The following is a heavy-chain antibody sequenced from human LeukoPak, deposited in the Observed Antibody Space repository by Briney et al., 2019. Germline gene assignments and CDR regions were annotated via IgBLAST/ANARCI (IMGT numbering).Heavy chain of an antibody. CDR3: ARGRGARPLFDY. J-gene: IGHJ4*02. V-gene: IGHV3-9*01. Sequence: PGGSLRLSCAASGFTFDDYAMHWVRQAPGKGLEWVSGISWNSGSIGYADSVKGRFTISRGNAKNSLYLQMNSLRAEDTALYYCARGRGARPLFDYWGQGTLVTVSS. D-gene: IGHD1-26*01. CDR1: GFTFDDYA. CDR2: ISWNSGSI.